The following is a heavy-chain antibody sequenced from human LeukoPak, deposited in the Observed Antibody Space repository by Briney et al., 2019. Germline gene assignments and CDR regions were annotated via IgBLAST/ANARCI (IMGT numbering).Heavy chain of an antibody. CDR3: ARVQGSSGPGIFEY. D-gene: IGHD6-19*01. V-gene: IGHV3-7*01. J-gene: IGHJ4*02. CDR1: GFTFSNYW. CDR2: IKQDGSEK. Sequence: GGSLRLSCAASGFTFSNYWMSWVRQAPGKGLEWVANIKQDGSEKFYVDSVKGRFTISRDNAKKSLYLQMNGLRVEDTAVYYCARVQGSSGPGIFEYWGQGTLVTVSS.